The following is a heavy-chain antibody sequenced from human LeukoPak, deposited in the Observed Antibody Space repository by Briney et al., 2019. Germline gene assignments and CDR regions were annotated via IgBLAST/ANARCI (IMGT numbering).Heavy chain of an antibody. J-gene: IGHJ4*02. CDR3: VRGVGGEYFYFDR. Sequence: SETLSLTCGVSGDSISSDGHSWSWIRQPPGKGLEWVGYIYHSGAAYHNPSLKSRLALSVDTSNNQFSLRLRSVTAADTAVYYCVRGVGGEYFYFDRWGQGALVTVSA. V-gene: IGHV4-30-4*07. CDR1: GDSISSDGHS. CDR2: IYHSGAA. D-gene: IGHD1-26*01.